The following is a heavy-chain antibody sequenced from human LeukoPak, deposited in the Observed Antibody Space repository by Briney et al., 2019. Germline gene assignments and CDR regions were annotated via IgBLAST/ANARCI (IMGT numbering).Heavy chain of an antibody. CDR2: IKQDGSEK. J-gene: IGHJ4*02. CDR3: VRDGCTASTCATLGGFNH. Sequence: GGSLRLSCVASGFTFRDFWMSWVRQTPGQGLEWVASIKQDGSEKYYADPVKGRFTVSRDNDKNSLFLQMNSLRAEDTSVYFRVRDGCTASTCATLGGFNHWAQGTLVTVSS. D-gene: IGHD5-18*01. V-gene: IGHV3-7*01. CDR1: GFTFRDFW.